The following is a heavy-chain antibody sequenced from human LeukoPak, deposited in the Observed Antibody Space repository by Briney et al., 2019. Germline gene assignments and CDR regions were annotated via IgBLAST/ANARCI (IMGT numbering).Heavy chain of an antibody. CDR2: ISYDGSNK. J-gene: IGHJ4*02. V-gene: IGHV3-30*18. D-gene: IGHD6-19*01. Sequence: GRSLRLSCAASGFTFSSYGMHWVRQAPGKGLEWVAVISYDGSNKYYADSVKGRFTISRDNSKNTLYLQMNSLRADDTAVYYCAKGLTPFGRLTSRAKGIAVAAFDYWGQGTLVTVSS. CDR3: AKGLTPFGRLTSRAKGIAVAAFDY. CDR1: GFTFSSYG.